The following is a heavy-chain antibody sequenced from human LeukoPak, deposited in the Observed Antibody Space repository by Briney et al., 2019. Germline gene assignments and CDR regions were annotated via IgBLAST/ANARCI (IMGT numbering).Heavy chain of an antibody. CDR3: TTPNERSSTFYYYYYGMDV. CDR2: IKSKTDGGTT. V-gene: IGHV3-15*07. Sequence: PGGSLRLSCAASVFTFSNAWMNWVRQAPWKGLEWVGRIKSKTDGGTTDYAAPVKGRFTISRDDSKNTLYLQMNSLKTEDTAVYYCTTPNERSSTFYYYYYGMDVWGQGTTVTVSS. D-gene: IGHD6-25*01. CDR1: VFTFSNAW. J-gene: IGHJ6*02.